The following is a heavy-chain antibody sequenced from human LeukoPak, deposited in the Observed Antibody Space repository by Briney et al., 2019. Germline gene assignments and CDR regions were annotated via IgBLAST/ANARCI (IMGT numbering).Heavy chain of an antibody. CDR2: IGGSGGTT. V-gene: IGHV3-23*01. J-gene: IGHJ4*02. Sequence: GSLRLSCAASGFSFSNYGMSWVRQAPGKGLEWVSAIGGSGGTTHYADSMKGRFTISRDNSKNTLYLQMNSLRAEDTAVYYCAKDRVGATLYFDYWGQGTLVTVSS. CDR3: AKDRVGATLYFDY. CDR1: GFSFSNYG. D-gene: IGHD1-26*01.